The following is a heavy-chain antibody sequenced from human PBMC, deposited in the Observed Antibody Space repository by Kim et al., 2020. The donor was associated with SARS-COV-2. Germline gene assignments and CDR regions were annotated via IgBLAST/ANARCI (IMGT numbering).Heavy chain of an antibody. CDR2: ISGSGGST. J-gene: IGHJ4*02. CDR1: GFTFSSYA. D-gene: IGHD3-22*01. V-gene: IGHV3-23*01. Sequence: GGSLRLSCAASGFTFSSYAMSWVRQAPGKGLEWVSAISGSGGSTYYADSVKGRFTISRDNSKNTLYLQMNSLRAEDTDVYYCATPRLDYYDSSGYSEDDYWGQGTLVTVSS. CDR3: ATPRLDYYDSSGYSEDDY.